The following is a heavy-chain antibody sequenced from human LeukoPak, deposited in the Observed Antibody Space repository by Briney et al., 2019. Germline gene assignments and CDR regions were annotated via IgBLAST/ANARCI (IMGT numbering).Heavy chain of an antibody. CDR3: AKHPLTTVTTGSFYY. J-gene: IGHJ4*02. Sequence: GGSLRLSCAASGFTFSSYAMSWVRQAPGKGLEWVSAISGSGGSTYYADSVKGRFTISRGNSKNTLYLQMNSLRAEDTAVYYCAKHPLTTVTTGSFYYWGQGTLVTVSS. CDR2: ISGSGGST. CDR1: GFTFSSYA. D-gene: IGHD4-17*01. V-gene: IGHV3-23*01.